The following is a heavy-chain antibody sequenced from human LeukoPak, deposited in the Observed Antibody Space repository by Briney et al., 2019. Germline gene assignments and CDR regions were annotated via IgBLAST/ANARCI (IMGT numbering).Heavy chain of an antibody. V-gene: IGHV1-18*01. CDR2: ISAYNGNT. J-gene: IGHJ6*02. D-gene: IGHD6-13*01. CDR1: GYTFTSYG. Sequence: GASVKVSCKASGYTFTSYGISWVRQAPGQGLEWMGWISAYNGNTNYAQKLQGRVTMTTDTSTSTAYMELRSLRSDDTAVYYCARDPPMRQQLVTYGMDVWGQETTVTVSS. CDR3: ARDPPMRQQLVTYGMDV.